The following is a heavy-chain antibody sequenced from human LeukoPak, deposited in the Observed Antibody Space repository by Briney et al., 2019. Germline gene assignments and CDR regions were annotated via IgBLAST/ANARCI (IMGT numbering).Heavy chain of an antibody. D-gene: IGHD3-10*01. CDR3: ARAPGSYYKDNWFDP. CDR2: IYYSGST. V-gene: IGHV4-39*07. CDR1: GGSISSSSYY. Sequence: PSETLSLTCTVSGGSISSSSYYWGWIRQPPGKGLEWIGSIYYSGSTYYNPSLKSRVTISVDTSKNQFSLKLSSVTAADTAVYYCARAPGSYYKDNWFDPWGQGTLVTVSS. J-gene: IGHJ5*02.